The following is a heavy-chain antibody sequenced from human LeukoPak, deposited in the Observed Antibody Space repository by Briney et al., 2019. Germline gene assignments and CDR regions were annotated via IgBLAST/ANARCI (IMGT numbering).Heavy chain of an antibody. J-gene: IGHJ6*03. Sequence: GGSLRLSCAASGFTFSSCGMSWVRQAPGKWLEWVSALSDSGGSTFYADSVKGRFTISRDNSKNTLYLQINRLRAEDTAVYYCAKGGAVSSKSITMIRGTRRYYYYMDVWGKGTTVTISS. CDR2: LSDSGGST. CDR1: GFTFSSCG. D-gene: IGHD3-10*01. V-gene: IGHV3-23*01. CDR3: AKGGAVSSKSITMIRGTRRYYYYMDV.